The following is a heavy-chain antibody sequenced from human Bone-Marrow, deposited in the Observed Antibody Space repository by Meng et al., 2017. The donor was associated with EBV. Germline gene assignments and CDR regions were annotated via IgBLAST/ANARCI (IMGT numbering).Heavy chain of an antibody. CDR3: ARGNAYNVPSFDY. Sequence: LQESGPGLVKPSGTLSLPCAVSCASISGSTWWSWGRQTPGKGLEWIGEIWHGGNTNYNPSLKSRVTISVDKSGNQFSLNLNSVTAADTAVYYCARGNAYNVPSFDYWGQGTLVTVSS. J-gene: IGHJ4*02. CDR1: CASISGSTW. D-gene: IGHD5-24*01. CDR2: IWHGGNT. V-gene: IGHV4-4*02.